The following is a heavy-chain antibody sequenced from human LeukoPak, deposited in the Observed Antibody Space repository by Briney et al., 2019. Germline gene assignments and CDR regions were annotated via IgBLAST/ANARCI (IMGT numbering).Heavy chain of an antibody. J-gene: IGHJ4*02. Sequence: GGTLRLSCAASGFTFSSYGMSWVRQAPGKGLEWVSAISGSGGSTYYADSVKGRFTISRDNSKNTLYLQMNSLRAEDTAVYYCARDSGYSGYYWGQGTLVTVSS. CDR2: ISGSGGST. D-gene: IGHD5-12*01. CDR1: GFTFSSYG. CDR3: ARDSGYSGYY. V-gene: IGHV3-23*01.